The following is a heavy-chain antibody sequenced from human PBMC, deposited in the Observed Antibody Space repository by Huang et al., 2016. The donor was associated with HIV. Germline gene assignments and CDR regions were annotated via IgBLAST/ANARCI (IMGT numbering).Heavy chain of an antibody. CDR2: IYPGDSDT. Sequence: EMQLVQSGAEVKKPGESLKISCKGSGYRFRSNWIGWVRQMPGKGLAWMGIIYPGDSDTRDSPSVQGQVTISVDKSINTAYLQWSSLKASDTAMYYCARLIGSPSFYYGLDVWGQGTTVTVSS. J-gene: IGHJ6*02. D-gene: IGHD3-10*01. CDR3: ARLIGSPSFYYGLDV. CDR1: GYRFRSNW. V-gene: IGHV5-51*01.